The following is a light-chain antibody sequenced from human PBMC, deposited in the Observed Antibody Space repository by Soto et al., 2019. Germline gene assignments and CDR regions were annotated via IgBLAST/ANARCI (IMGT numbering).Light chain of an antibody. CDR3: QQYGSSPRT. Sequence: EIGLWQSRGTLSLSSGERAVLSCRASQSVSNKYLAWYQQKPGQAPKLLIYGASSGATGIPDRFSGSGSGTDFTLTISRLEPEDFAVYYCQQYGSSPRTFGQGTKVDIK. V-gene: IGKV3-20*01. CDR2: GAS. CDR1: QSVSNKY. J-gene: IGKJ1*01.